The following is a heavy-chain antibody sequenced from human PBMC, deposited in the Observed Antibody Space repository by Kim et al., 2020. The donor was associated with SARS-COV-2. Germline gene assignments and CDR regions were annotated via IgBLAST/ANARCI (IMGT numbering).Heavy chain of an antibody. V-gene: IGHV2-5*01. D-gene: IGHD5-12*01. Sequence: DKRYSPSLKSRLTITKDTSKNQVVLTMTNMDPVDTATYYCAHRQSGPIDYWGQGTLVTVSP. CDR2: DK. CDR3: AHRQSGPIDY. J-gene: IGHJ4*02.